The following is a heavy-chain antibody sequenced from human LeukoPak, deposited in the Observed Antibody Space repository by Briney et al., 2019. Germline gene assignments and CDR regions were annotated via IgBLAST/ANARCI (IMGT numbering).Heavy chain of an antibody. D-gene: IGHD3-10*01. CDR1: GFTFSYYG. Sequence: GGSLRLSCAASGFTFSYYGMHWVRQAPGKGLEWVAFIRYDGSTKYYADSVKGRFTISRENSKNTLYLQMNSLRAEDTAVYYCAKDEGGSGTYYDYWGQGTLVTVSS. J-gene: IGHJ4*02. CDR3: AKDEGGSGTYYDY. CDR2: IRYDGSTK. V-gene: IGHV3-30*02.